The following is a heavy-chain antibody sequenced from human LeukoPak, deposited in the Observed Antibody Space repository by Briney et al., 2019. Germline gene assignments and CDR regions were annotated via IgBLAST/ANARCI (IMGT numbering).Heavy chain of an antibody. Sequence: GASVKVSCKASGYTFTSYYMHWVRQAPGQGLEWMGIINPSGGSTSYAQKFQGRVTMTRDMSTSTAYMELSSLRSADTAVYYCARNSDFWSGLYYFDYWGQGTLVTVSS. J-gene: IGHJ4*02. CDR2: INPSGGST. CDR1: GYTFTSYY. CDR3: ARNSDFWSGLYYFDY. V-gene: IGHV1-46*01. D-gene: IGHD3-3*01.